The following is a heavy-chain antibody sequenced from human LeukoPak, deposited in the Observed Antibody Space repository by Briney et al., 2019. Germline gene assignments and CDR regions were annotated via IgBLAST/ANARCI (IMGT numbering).Heavy chain of an antibody. D-gene: IGHD3-22*01. V-gene: IGHV1-3*03. J-gene: IGHJ4*02. CDR3: ATAGVSGYYFPVDY. CDR1: GYTFTTYA. CDR2: ISAGNDNT. Sequence: ASVKVSCKASGYTFTTYAMHWVRQAPGQRLEWMGWISAGNDNTKYSQDFQGRVTITRDTSASTVYMELSSLRSEDTAVYYCATAGVSGYYFPVDYWGQGTLVTVSS.